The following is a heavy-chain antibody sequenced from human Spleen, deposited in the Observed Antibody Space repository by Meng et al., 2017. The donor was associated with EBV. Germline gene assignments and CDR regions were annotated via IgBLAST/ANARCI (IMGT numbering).Heavy chain of an antibody. J-gene: IGHJ4*02. D-gene: IGHD2-8*01. Sequence: EVQLVESGGGLVQPGGSLILSWSASGFTFSSYWMHWVRQAPGKGLVWVSRINSDGSSTSYADSMKGQFTISRDNAKNSLFLQMNSLRAEDTAVYYCARDRTSNRFDYWGQGTLVTVSS. CDR1: GFTFSSYW. CDR2: INSDGSST. CDR3: ARDRTSNRFDY. V-gene: IGHV3-74*01.